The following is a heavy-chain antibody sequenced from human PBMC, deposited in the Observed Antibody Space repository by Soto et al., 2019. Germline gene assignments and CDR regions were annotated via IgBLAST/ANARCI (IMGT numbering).Heavy chain of an antibody. CDR2: IYWDDDT. J-gene: IGHJ3*01. CDR1: GFSFTADGVG. Sequence: QITLKESGPTLVKPTQTLTLTCIFSGFSFTADGVGVGWIRQPPGKALEWLALIYWDDDTRYSPSLKSRLTITKDTSKNQVVLTMTNMDPVGTATYYCAHAYGGTSWPNDAFDVWGQGTVVTVSS. V-gene: IGHV2-5*02. D-gene: IGHD2-21*01. CDR3: AHAYGGTSWPNDAFDV.